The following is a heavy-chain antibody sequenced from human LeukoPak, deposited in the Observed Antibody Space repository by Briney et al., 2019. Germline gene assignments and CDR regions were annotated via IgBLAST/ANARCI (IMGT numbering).Heavy chain of an antibody. CDR2: ISDSGST. D-gene: IGHD5-12*01. CDR1: GGSISSYY. CDR3: ARRGGTAVGDTGYHYWYFDN. Sequence: SETLSLTCTVSGGSISSYYWSWVRQFPGKGLEWIGYISDSGSTNYSPTLESRVTISVDTSKNKFFLILSSVTAADTAVYYCARRGGTAVGDTGYHYWYFDNWGQGTLVTVSS. J-gene: IGHJ4*02. V-gene: IGHV4-59*08.